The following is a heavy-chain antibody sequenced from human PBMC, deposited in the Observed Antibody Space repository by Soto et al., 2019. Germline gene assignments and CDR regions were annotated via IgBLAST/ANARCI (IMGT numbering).Heavy chain of an antibody. CDR2: IYSGGST. D-gene: IGHD1-20*01. V-gene: IGHV3-53*01. CDR1: GFSVSSNY. Sequence: EVQLVESGGGLIQPGGSLRLSCAVSGFSVSSNYITWVRQAPGKGLEWVSTIYSGGSTYYAESVRGRFTISRDNSKNTLYLQMNILRAEDTAVYYCASSYTWRLFDCWGQGTLVTVSS. J-gene: IGHJ4*02. CDR3: ASSYTWRLFDC.